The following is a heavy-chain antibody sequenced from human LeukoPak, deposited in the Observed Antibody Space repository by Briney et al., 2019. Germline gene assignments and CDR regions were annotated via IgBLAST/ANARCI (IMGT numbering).Heavy chain of an antibody. J-gene: IGHJ4*02. D-gene: IGHD3-16*01. CDR1: GFTSSSYA. V-gene: IGHV3-23*01. CDR3: ARGAKDYVWGSYRD. Sequence: PGASLGLSCAASGFTSSSYAMSWVRQAPGKGLEWVSAISGSGGSTYYADSVKGRFTISRDNAKNSLYLQMNSLRAEDTAVYYCARGAKDYVWGSYRDWGQGTLVTVSS. CDR2: ISGSGGST.